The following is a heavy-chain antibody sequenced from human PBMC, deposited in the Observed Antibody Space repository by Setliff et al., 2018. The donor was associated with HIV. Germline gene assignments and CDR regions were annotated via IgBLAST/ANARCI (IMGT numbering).Heavy chain of an antibody. CDR3: ARGGGVAVTTTGGTASFDY. Sequence: PSETLSLTCAVSGFSISRSYYWAWGRQPPGRGLGWIASVYHNGRTYYNTSPKSRVAISVDTSKNPYSLRVSYVTATDTAVYFCARGGGVAVTTTGGTASFDYWGQGTLVTVSS. CDR2: VYHNGRT. J-gene: IGHJ4*02. V-gene: IGHV4-38-2*01. D-gene: IGHD2-15*01. CDR1: GFSISRSYY.